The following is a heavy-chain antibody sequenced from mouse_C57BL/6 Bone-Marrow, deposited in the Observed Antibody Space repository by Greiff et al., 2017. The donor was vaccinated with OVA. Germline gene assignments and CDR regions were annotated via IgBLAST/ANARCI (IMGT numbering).Heavy chain of an antibody. V-gene: IGHV5-12*01. CDR3: ARPDSSGYTWFAY. CDR2: ISNGGGST. D-gene: IGHD3-2*02. CDR1: GFTFSDYY. J-gene: IGHJ3*01. Sequence: EVQLVESGGGLVQPGGSLKLSCAASGFTFSDYYMYWVRQTPEKRLEWVAYISNGGGSTYYPDTVKGRFTISRDNAKNTLYLQMSRLKSEDTAMYYCARPDSSGYTWFAYGGQGTLVTVSA.